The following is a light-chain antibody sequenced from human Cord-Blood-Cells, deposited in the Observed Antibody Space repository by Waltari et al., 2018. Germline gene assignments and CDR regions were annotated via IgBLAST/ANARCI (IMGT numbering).Light chain of an antibody. CDR3: QQYGSSPLFT. J-gene: IGKJ3*01. CDR2: GAS. V-gene: IGKV3-20*01. CDR1: QRVSSSY. Sequence: IVLTQSPGTLSLSPGERATLSCRASQRVSSSYLAWYQQKPGQAPRLLIYGASSRATGIPDRFSGSGSGIDFTLTISRLEPEDCAVYYCQQYGSSPLFTFGPGTKVDIK.